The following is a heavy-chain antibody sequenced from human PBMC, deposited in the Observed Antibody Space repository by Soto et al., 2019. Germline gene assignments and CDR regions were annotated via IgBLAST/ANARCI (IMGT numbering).Heavy chain of an antibody. Sequence: GGSLRLSCAASGFTLGRYGMSWVRQAPGKGLEWXSAVXXXGXGXXXAXXXXGRFTISRDFSKNTVFLHMDSLRAEDTAVYYCAKDRDYPRDYFHYWGQGTLVTVSS. J-gene: IGHJ4*02. D-gene: IGHD3-10*01. V-gene: IGHV3-23*01. CDR2: VXXXGXGX. CDR3: AKDRDYPRDYFHY. CDR1: GFTLGRYG.